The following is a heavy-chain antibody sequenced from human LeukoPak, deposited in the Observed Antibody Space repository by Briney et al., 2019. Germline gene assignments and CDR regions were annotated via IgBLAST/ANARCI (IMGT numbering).Heavy chain of an antibody. Sequence: GGSLRLSCAASGFTFSSYAMSWVRQAPGKGLEWVSAISGSGGSTYHADSVKGRFTISRDNSKNTLYLQMNSLRAEDTAVYYCAKDLSGSYRTFGYWGQGTLVTVSS. D-gene: IGHD1-26*01. CDR3: AKDLSGSYRTFGY. J-gene: IGHJ4*02. CDR1: GFTFSSYA. CDR2: ISGSGGST. V-gene: IGHV3-23*01.